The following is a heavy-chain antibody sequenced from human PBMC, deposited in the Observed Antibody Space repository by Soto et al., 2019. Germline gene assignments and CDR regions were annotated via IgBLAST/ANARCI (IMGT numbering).Heavy chain of an antibody. J-gene: IGHJ2*01. Sequence: QVQLQESGPGLVKPSETLSLTCTVSGGSISSYYWSWIRQPPGKGLEWIGYIYYSGSTNYNPSRKRRVTISVDTSKNQFSLKLSSVTAADTAVYYCARSAWYFDLWGRGTLVTVSS. CDR1: GGSISSYY. V-gene: IGHV4-59*01. CDR2: IYYSGST. CDR3: ARSAWYFDL.